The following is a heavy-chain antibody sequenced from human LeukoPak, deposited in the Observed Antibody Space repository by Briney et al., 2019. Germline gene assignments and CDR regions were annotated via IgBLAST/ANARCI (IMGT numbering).Heavy chain of an antibody. J-gene: IGHJ4*02. Sequence: SETLSLTCAVYGGSFSGYYWSWIRQPPGKGLEWIGEINHSGSTNYNPSLKSRVTISVDTSKNQFSLKLSSVTAADTAVYYCARAAAAPYYFDYWGQGTLVTVSS. V-gene: IGHV4-34*01. CDR1: GGSFSGYY. CDR3: ARAAAAPYYFDY. CDR2: INHSGST. D-gene: IGHD6-13*01.